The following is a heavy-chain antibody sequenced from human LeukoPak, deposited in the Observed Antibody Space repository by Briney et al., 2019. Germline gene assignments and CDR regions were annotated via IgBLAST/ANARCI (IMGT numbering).Heavy chain of an antibody. CDR2: INPNSGGT. D-gene: IGHD3-3*01. Sequence: ASVKVSCKASGYTFTGYYMHWVRQAPGQGLEWMGWINPNSGGTNYAQKFQGRVTMTRNTSISTAYMELSSLRSEDTAVYYCARDGRGNDFWSGYYPTYYYYYGMDVWGQGTTVTVSS. CDR1: GYTFTGYY. V-gene: IGHV1-2*02. CDR3: ARDGRGNDFWSGYYPTYYYYYGMDV. J-gene: IGHJ6*02.